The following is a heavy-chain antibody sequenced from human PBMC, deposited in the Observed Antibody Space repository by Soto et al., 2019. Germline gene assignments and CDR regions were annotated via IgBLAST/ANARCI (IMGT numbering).Heavy chain of an antibody. D-gene: IGHD6-19*01. CDR2: IYHSGST. V-gene: IGHV4-38-2*01. CDR1: GYSTSSGYY. CDR3: ARAVAGTPPYDYYGMDV. J-gene: IGHJ6*02. Sequence: PSETLSLTCAVSGYSTSSGYYWGWIRQPPGKGLEWIGSIYHSGSTYYNPSLKSRVTISVDTSKNQFSLKLSSVTAADTAVYYCARAVAGTPPYDYYGMDVWGQGTTVTVSS.